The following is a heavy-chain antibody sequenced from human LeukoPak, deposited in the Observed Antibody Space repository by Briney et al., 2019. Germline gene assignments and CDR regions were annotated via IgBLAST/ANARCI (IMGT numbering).Heavy chain of an antibody. CDR2: IYYSGST. V-gene: IGHV4-31*03. J-gene: IGHJ3*02. CDR1: GGSISSGGYY. Sequence: SETLSLTCTVSGGSISSGGYYWSWIRQHPGKGLEWIGYIYYSGSTYYNPPLKSRVTISVDTSKNQFSLKLSSVTAADTAVYYCARDREDAFDIWGQGTMVTVSS. CDR3: ARDREDAFDI.